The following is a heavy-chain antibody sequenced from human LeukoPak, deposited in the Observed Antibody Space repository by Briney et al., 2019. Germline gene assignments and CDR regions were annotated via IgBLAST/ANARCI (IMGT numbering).Heavy chain of an antibody. Sequence: TGGSLRLSCAASGFTFSSYSMNWVRQAPGKGLEWVSSISSSSSYIYYADSVKGRFTISRDNAKNSLYLQMNSLRAEDTAVYYCARAPETHYGDHTRYYYGMDVWGQGTTVTVSS. J-gene: IGHJ6*02. D-gene: IGHD4-17*01. CDR3: ARAPETHYGDHTRYYYGMDV. CDR2: ISSSSSYI. CDR1: GFTFSSYS. V-gene: IGHV3-21*01.